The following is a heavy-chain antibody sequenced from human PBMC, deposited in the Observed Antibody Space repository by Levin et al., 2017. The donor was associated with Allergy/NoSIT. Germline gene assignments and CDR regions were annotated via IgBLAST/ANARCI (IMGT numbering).Heavy chain of an antibody. CDR3: ARGRPGTTIMDG. CDR1: GFTFSSYD. D-gene: IGHD1-7*01. J-gene: IGHJ6*02. V-gene: IGHV3-13*01. CDR2: IGTAGDT. Sequence: GGSLRLSCAASGFTFSSYDMHWVRQGFGKGLEWVSVIGTAGDTYYPASVKGRFTISRENAKNSLYLQMNSLRVGDTAVYYCARGRPGTTIMDGWGQGTTVTVSS.